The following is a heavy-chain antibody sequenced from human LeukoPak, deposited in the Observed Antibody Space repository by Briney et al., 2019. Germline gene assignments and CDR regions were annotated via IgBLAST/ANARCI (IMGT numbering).Heavy chain of an antibody. V-gene: IGHV4-39*07. CDR2: IYYSGST. CDR1: GGSICSSSYY. D-gene: IGHD1-14*01. CDR3: ARDITNKEDCFDP. J-gene: IGHJ5*02. Sequence: SETLSLTCAVSGGSICSSSYYGGCIRQPPGKGLEWIGSIYYSGSTYYNPSLKSRVTISVDTSKNQFSPKLSSVTAADTAVYYCARDITNKEDCFDPWGQGTLVTVSS.